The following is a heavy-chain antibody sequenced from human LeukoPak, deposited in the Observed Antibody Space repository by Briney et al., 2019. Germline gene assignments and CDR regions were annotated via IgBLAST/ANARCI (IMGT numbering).Heavy chain of an antibody. CDR2: INHSGST. CDR3: ARGRPGHYYGSGMSDY. Sequence: SETLSHTCAVYGGSFSGYYWSWIRQPPGKGLEWIGEINHSGSTNYDPSLKSRVTVSVDTSKNQFSLKLSSVTAADTAVYYCARGRPGHYYGSGMSDYWGQGTLVTVSS. D-gene: IGHD3-10*01. J-gene: IGHJ4*02. V-gene: IGHV4-34*01. CDR1: GGSFSGYY.